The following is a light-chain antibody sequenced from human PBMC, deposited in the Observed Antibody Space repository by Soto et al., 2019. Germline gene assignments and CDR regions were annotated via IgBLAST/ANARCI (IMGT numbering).Light chain of an antibody. J-gene: IGLJ2*01. CDR3: GSYAGTKNFVV. CDR2: DVT. V-gene: IGLV2-8*01. CDR1: SSDIGVYDY. Sequence: QSALTQPPSASGSPGQSVTIYCSGTSSDIGVYDYVSWYQRHPGKAPKLVIYDVTKRPSGVPDRFSGSKSGNTASLTVSGLQAEDEADYFCGSYAGTKNFVVFGGGTKLTVL.